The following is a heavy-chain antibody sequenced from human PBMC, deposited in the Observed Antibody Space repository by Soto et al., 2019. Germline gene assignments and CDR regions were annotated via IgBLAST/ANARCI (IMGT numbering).Heavy chain of an antibody. Sequence: SVKGSCKASGYTFTSYLRRWVRQAPGQGLEWLGVINPSGGSTTYAEKFQGRVSMTRDTSTSTVYMELSSLRSDDTAVYYCARTSARALRAYFASWGQGTLVTVSS. CDR2: INPSGGST. CDR1: GYTFTSYL. V-gene: IGHV1-46*01. J-gene: IGHJ4*02. CDR3: ARTSARALRAYFAS.